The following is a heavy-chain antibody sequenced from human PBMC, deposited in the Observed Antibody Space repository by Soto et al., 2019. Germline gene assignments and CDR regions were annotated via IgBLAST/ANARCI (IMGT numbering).Heavy chain of an antibody. J-gene: IGHJ5*02. CDR1: GFTVSSNY. Sequence: EVQLVESGGGLVQPGGSLRLSCAASGFTVSSNYMSWVRQAPGKGLEWVSVIYSGGSTYYADSVKGRFTISRHNSKNTLYIQRNSLRGEDTAVYYCARGRDCRGDCPNWSDPWGPGTRVTVSS. CDR2: IYSGGST. D-gene: IGHD2-21*02. CDR3: ARGRDCRGDCPNWSDP. V-gene: IGHV3-53*04.